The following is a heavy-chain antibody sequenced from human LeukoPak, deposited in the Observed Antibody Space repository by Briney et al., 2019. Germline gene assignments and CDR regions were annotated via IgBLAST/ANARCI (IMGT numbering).Heavy chain of an antibody. V-gene: IGHV4-39*07. D-gene: IGHD3-22*01. J-gene: IGHJ4*02. CDR3: ARAGGRGSGYLY. CDR1: GGSIISSNYY. CDR2: ILYSGNT. Sequence: SETLSLTCTVSGGSIISSNYYWGWIRQPPGKGLEWIGSILYSGNTHYNPSFKSRATISVDTSKKQVSLKLTSVTAADTAIYYCARAGGRGSGYLYWSQGTLVTVSS.